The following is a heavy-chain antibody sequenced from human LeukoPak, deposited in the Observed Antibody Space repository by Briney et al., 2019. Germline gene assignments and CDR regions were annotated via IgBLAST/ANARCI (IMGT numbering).Heavy chain of an antibody. CDR3: AKSKSPIAKSPVEGVLDAFDI. D-gene: IGHD6-19*01. CDR1: GFTFSNYW. Sequence: GGSLRLSCVFSGFTFSNYWMSWVRQAPGKGLEWVANIKQDESEKHYVDSVKGRFTISRDNAKNSLYLQMNSLRAEDTALYYCAKSKSPIAKSPVEGVLDAFDIWGQGTMVTVSS. V-gene: IGHV3-7*03. CDR2: IKQDESEK. J-gene: IGHJ3*02.